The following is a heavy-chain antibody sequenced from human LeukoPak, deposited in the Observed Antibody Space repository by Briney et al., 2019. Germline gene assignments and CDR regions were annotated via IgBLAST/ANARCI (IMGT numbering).Heavy chain of an antibody. CDR1: GFTFGDYY. Sequence: GGSLRLSCAASGFTFGDYYMSWIRQTPGRGLDWVSYISGTGKTIFYADSVKGRFTIPRHNAKNSLYLQMNSLRVEDTAVYYCARIESAYYFYYMDVWGKGTTVTAS. D-gene: IGHD4/OR15-4a*01. J-gene: IGHJ6*03. CDR2: ISGTGKTI. CDR3: ARIESAYYFYYMDV. V-gene: IGHV3-11*01.